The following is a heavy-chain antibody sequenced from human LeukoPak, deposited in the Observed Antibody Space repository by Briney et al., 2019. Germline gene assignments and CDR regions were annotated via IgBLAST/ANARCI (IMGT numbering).Heavy chain of an antibody. J-gene: IGHJ3*02. CDR2: IYYSGRT. D-gene: IGHD3-22*01. Sequence: SQTLSLTCTVSGGSISSGSYYWSWIRQAPGKGLEWIGFIYYSGRTKYNPSLQSRVTISLDTSEKKFSLKVTSVTAADTAVYYCTRLLDNDSSGDPDTFDMWGQGTVVTVSS. CDR1: GGSISSGSYY. V-gene: IGHV4-61*01. CDR3: TRLLDNDSSGDPDTFDM.